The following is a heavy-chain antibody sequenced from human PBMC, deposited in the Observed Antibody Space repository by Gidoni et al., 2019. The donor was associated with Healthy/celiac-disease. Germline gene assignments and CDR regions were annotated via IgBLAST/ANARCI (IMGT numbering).Heavy chain of an antibody. V-gene: IGHV3-21*01. D-gene: IGHD3-10*01. J-gene: IGHJ4*02. CDR3: ARDAPPGGYDY. Sequence: EVQLVESGGGLVKPGGSLRLSCAASGFTFSSNSMNWVRQAPGKGLEWVSSISSSSSYIYYADSVKGRFTISRDNAKNSLYLQMNSLRAEDTAVYYCARDAPPGGYDYWGQGTLVTVSS. CDR1: GFTFSSNS. CDR2: ISSSSSYI.